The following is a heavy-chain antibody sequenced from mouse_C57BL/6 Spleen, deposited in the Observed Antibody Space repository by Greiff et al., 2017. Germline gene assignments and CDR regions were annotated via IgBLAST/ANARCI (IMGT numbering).Heavy chain of an antibody. J-gene: IGHJ1*03. CDR1: GFTFSSYA. CDR2: ISDGGSYT. V-gene: IGHV5-4*01. D-gene: IGHD1-1*01. CDR3: ARDPYGSSPWYFDV. Sequence: EVKLMESGGGLVKPGGSLKLSCAASGFTFSSYAMSWVRQTPEKRLEWVATISDGGSYTYYPDNVKGRFTISRDNAKNNLYLQMSHLKSEDTAMYYCARDPYGSSPWYFDVWGTGTTVTVSS.